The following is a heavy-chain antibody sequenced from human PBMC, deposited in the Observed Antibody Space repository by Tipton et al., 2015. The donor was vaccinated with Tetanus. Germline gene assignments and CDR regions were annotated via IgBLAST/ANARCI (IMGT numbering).Heavy chain of an antibody. CDR2: ISRSGDNT. CDR1: GFTFNIFG. Sequence: SLRLSCAATGFTFNIFGMSWVRQAPGKGLEWVSGISRSGDNTFYADSVKGRFTISRDNSKNTLYLQMNSLRAEDTAIYYCARANYDFPKKGPFDSWGQGTLVIVSS. J-gene: IGHJ4*02. CDR3: ARANYDFPKKGPFDS. V-gene: IGHV3-23*01. D-gene: IGHD3-3*01.